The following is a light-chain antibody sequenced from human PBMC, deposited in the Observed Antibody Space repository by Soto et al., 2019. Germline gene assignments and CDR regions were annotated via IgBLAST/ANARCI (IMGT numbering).Light chain of an antibody. Sequence: IQLTQSPSSLSASVGDRVTITCRASQGISAFLVWYQQKPGKAPKLLIYASSNLQSGVPSRFSGSGSGTDFTLTISSLQPEDFATYYCQQFNSYPLPFGGGTKVEIK. CDR3: QQFNSYPLP. J-gene: IGKJ4*01. CDR2: ASS. CDR1: QGISAF. V-gene: IGKV1-9*01.